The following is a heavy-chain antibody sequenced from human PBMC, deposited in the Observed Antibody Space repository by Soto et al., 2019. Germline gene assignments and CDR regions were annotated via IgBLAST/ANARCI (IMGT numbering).Heavy chain of an antibody. V-gene: IGHV1-69*01. J-gene: IGHJ6*02. CDR1: GGTFSSYA. CDR3: ARDRPSIVVVPASIVDYYGMDV. D-gene: IGHD2-2*02. CDR2: IIPIFGTA. Sequence: QVQLVQSGAEVKKPGSSVKVSCKASGGTFSSYAISWVRQAPGKGLEWMGGIIPIFGTANYAQKFQGRVTITADESTITAYMELSSLRSEDTAVYYCARDRPSIVVVPASIVDYYGMDVWGQGTTVTVSS.